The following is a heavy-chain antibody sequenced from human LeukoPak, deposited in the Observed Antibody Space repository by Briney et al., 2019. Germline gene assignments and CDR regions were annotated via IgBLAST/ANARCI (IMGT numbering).Heavy chain of an antibody. J-gene: IGHJ4*02. CDR3: VRDTYRSAVAGSSRLGH. CDR1: GFTFGTYW. V-gene: IGHV3-7*01. Sequence: GGSLRLSCAASGFTFGTYWMGWVRHAPGKGMEWVANIKQDGTEKSYVYSVKGRFTISRDNVKNSVYLQMHSLRADDTAIYYCVRDTYRSAVAGSSRLGHWGQGTLVTVSS. D-gene: IGHD6-19*01. CDR2: IKQDGTEK.